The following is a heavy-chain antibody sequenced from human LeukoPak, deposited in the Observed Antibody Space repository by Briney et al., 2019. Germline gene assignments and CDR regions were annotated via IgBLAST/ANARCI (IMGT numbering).Heavy chain of an antibody. J-gene: IGHJ6*02. CDR1: GYTFTGYY. CDR3: ARDRCSGGSCYSGYYGMDV. D-gene: IGHD2-15*01. V-gene: IGHV1-2*02. CDR2: INPNSGGT. Sequence: GASVKVSCKASGYTFTGYYMHWVRQAPGQGLKWMGWINPNSGGTNYAQKFQGRVTMTRDTSISTAYMELSRLRSDDTAVYYCARDRCSGGSCYSGYYGMDVWGQGTTVTVSS.